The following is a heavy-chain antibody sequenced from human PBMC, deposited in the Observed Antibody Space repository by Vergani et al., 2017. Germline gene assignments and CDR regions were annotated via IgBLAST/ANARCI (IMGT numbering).Heavy chain of an antibody. V-gene: IGHV5-51*01. D-gene: IGHD2-8*01. Sequence: EVELVHSGPEMRKPGESLKISCKGSEYSFGHYWIGWVRQMPGKDLEWMGMIYPADSDTRYSQSLQGQLTISAAKSISTAFLQWDSLKASDTALYYCARHATNTDSWGQGTLVIVSS. CDR3: ARHATNTDS. CDR1: EYSFGHYW. J-gene: IGHJ4*02. CDR2: IYPADSDT.